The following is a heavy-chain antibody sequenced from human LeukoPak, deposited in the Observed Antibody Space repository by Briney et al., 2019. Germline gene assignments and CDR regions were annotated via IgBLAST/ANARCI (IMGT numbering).Heavy chain of an antibody. J-gene: IGHJ5*02. CDR3: ARHVIWFGDLLYPPHGFDR. CDR2: INHSGST. CDR1: GFTFSNYW. Sequence: GSLRLSCAASGFTFSNYWKSWIRQPPGKGLEWIGEINHSGSTNYNPPLKSRVTISLDTSKNQFSLKLSSATAADTAVYYCARHVIWFGDLLYPPHGFDRWGQGTLVTVSS. V-gene: IGHV4-34*01. D-gene: IGHD3-10*01.